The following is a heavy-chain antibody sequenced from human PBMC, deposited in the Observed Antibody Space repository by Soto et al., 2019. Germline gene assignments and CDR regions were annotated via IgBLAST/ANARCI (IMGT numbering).Heavy chain of an antibody. CDR2: IFHGGST. D-gene: IGHD2-2*01. CDR3: ARGRVVVPAAVMFNCLDP. J-gene: IGHJ5*02. V-gene: IGHV4-30-2*01. CDR1: CAPITWGDYS. Sequence: SETLSLTCAISCAPITWGDYSWSWIRQPPGKGLEWIGYIFHGGSTYYNPSLRSRVTISVDRSRTQFSLKMSSVTAADTAVYYCARGRVVVPAAVMFNCLDPWGQGALVTVSS.